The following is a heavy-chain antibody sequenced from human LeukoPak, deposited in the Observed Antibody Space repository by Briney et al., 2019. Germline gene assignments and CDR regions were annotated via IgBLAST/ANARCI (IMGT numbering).Heavy chain of an antibody. CDR3: ARRRYSGSSQHFDY. V-gene: IGHV3-48*04. CDR1: GFTFSSYS. D-gene: IGHD1-26*01. Sequence: GGSLRLSCAASGFTFSSYSMNWVRQAPGKGLEWVSYISSSSSTIYYADSVKGRFTISRDNAKNSLYLRMNSLRAEDTAVYYCARRRYSGSSQHFDYWGQGTLVTVSS. CDR2: ISSSSSTI. J-gene: IGHJ4*02.